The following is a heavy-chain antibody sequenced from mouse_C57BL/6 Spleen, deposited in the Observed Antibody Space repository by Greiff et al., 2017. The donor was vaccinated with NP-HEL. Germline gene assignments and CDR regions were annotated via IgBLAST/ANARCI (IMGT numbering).Heavy chain of an antibody. Sequence: VQVVESGPGLVAPSQSLSITCTVSGFSLTSYAISWVRQPPGKGLEWLGVIWTGGGTNYNSALKSRLSISKDNSKSQVFLKRNSLQTDDTARYYCARKRYGSSYWYFDVWGTGTTVTVSS. V-gene: IGHV2-9-1*01. CDR1: GFSLTSYA. CDR2: IWTGGGT. J-gene: IGHJ1*03. D-gene: IGHD1-1*01. CDR3: ARKRYGSSYWYFDV.